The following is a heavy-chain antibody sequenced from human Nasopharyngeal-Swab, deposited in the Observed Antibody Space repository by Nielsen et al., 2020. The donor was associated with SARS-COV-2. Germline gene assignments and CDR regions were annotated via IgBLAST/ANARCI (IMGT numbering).Heavy chain of an antibody. J-gene: IGHJ4*02. CDR1: GFTFSSYW. V-gene: IGHV3-74*01. Sequence: GESLKISCAASGFTFSSYWMHWVRQAPGKGLVWVSRINSDGSSTSYADSVKGRFTISRDNAKKTLYLQMNSLRAEDTAVYYCARYSSSWGFFDFWGQGTLVTLSS. CDR2: INSDGSST. D-gene: IGHD6-13*01. CDR3: ARYSSSWGFFDF.